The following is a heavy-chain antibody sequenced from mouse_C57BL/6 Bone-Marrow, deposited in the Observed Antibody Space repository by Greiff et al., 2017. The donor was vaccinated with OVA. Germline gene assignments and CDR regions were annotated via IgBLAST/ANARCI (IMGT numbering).Heavy chain of an antibody. CDR3: AIWGRDGYYVWFAY. CDR1: GYTFTSYW. V-gene: IGHV1-74*01. J-gene: IGHJ3*01. Sequence: QVQLQQPGAELVKPGASVKVSCKASGYTFTSYWMHWVKQRPGQGLEWIGRLHPSDSDTNYNQKFKGKATLTVDKSSSTAYMQLSSLTSEDSAVYYCAIWGRDGYYVWFAYWGQGTLVTVSA. CDR2: LHPSDSDT. D-gene: IGHD2-3*01.